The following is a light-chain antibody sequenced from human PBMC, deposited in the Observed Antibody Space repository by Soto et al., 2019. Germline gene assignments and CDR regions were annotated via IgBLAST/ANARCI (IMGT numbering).Light chain of an antibody. J-gene: IGKJ5*01. CDR3: MKGTHWPIT. V-gene: IGKV2-30*02. Sequence: DVVMTQSPLSLPVTLGQPASISCRSNQSLVHSDGIAYFSWFQQRPGRSQRRLIDKVSNRDSGVPARFSGSGSGTDFALKISRVEAEDVGVYYCMKGTHWPITFGQGTRLEIK. CDR1: QSLVHSDGIAY. CDR2: KVS.